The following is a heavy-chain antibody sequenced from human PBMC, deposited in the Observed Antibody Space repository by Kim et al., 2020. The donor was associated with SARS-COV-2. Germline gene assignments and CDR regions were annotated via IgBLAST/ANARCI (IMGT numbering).Heavy chain of an antibody. CDR3: ARDPRDNYDFWSGYANYYYYGMDV. CDR1: GFTFSSYG. D-gene: IGHD3-3*01. Sequence: GGSLRLSCAASGFTFSSYGMHWVRQAPGKGLEWVAVIWHDGSNKYYADSVKGRFTISIDNSKNTLYLQMNSLRAEDTAVYYCARDPRDNYDFWSGYANYYYYGMDVWGQGTTVTVSS. J-gene: IGHJ6*02. CDR2: IWHDGSNK. V-gene: IGHV3-33*08.